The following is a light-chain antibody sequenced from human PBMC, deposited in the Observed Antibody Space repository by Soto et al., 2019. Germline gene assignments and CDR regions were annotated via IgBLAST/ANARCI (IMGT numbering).Light chain of an antibody. V-gene: IGKV3-11*01. CDR1: QRVSSY. J-gene: IGKJ2*01. CDR3: QQRSNWSMYT. CDR2: DAS. Sequence: EIVLTQSPATLSLSPGERATLSCRASQRVSSYLAWYQQKPGQAPRLLIYDASNRATGIPARFSGSGSRTDFPLTISSLEPEDFAVYYCQQRSNWSMYTFGQGTKLEIK.